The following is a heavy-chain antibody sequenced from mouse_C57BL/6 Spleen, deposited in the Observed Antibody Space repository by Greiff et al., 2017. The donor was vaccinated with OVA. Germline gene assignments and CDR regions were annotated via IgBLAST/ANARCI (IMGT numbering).Heavy chain of an antibody. Sequence: QVQLQQSGAELVRPGPSVKVSCKASGYAFTNYLIEWVKQRPGQGLEWIGVINPGSGGTNYNEKFKGKATLTADKSSSTAYMQLSSLTSEDSAVYFCARTGTVVAPFAYWGQGTLVTVSA. CDR3: ARTGTVVAPFAY. J-gene: IGHJ3*01. CDR1: GYAFTNYL. D-gene: IGHD1-1*01. V-gene: IGHV1-54*01. CDR2: INPGSGGT.